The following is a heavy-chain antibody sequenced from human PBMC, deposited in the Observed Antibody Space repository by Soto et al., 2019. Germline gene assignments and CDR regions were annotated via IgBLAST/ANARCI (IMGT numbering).Heavy chain of an antibody. D-gene: IGHD1-7*01. V-gene: IGHV3-74*01. CDR1: GFTFSNYW. J-gene: IGHJ4*02. CDR2: INPDGSST. Sequence: EVQLAESGGGLVQPGGSLRLSCAATGFTFSNYWMHWVRQVPGRGLVWVSRINPDGSSTNYADSVKGRFTMSRDNAKKMVDLEMNSLRAEDTAVYYCARDNWNSYWGQGILVTVSS. CDR3: ARDNWNSY.